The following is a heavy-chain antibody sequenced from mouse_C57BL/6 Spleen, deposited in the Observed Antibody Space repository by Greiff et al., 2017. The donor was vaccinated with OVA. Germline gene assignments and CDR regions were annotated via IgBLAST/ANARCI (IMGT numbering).Heavy chain of an antibody. V-gene: IGHV1-82*01. CDR3: ARYYGNMYYFDY. J-gene: IGHJ2*01. Sequence: VQLQQSGPELVKPGASVKISCKASGYAFSSSWMNWVKQRPGKGLEWIGRIYPGDGDTNYNGKFKGKAILTADKSSSTAYMQLSSLTSEDSAVYFCARYYGNMYYFDYWGQGTTLTVSS. D-gene: IGHD2-1*01. CDR2: IYPGDGDT. CDR1: GYAFSSSW.